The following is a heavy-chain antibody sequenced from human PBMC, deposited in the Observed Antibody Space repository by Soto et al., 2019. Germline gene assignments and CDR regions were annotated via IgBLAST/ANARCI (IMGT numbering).Heavy chain of an antibody. D-gene: IGHD3-22*01. J-gene: IGHJ4*02. CDR1: GFTFSSYA. Sequence: EVQLLESGGGLVQPGGSLRLSCAASGFTFSSYAMSWVRQAPGKGLEWVSAISGSGGSTYYADSVKGRFTISRDNSKNTLYLQMNSLRAEDTDVYYCAKDPEPLYYYDSAGGLVYWGQGTLVTVSS. CDR3: AKDPEPLYYYDSAGGLVY. V-gene: IGHV3-23*01. CDR2: ISGSGGST.